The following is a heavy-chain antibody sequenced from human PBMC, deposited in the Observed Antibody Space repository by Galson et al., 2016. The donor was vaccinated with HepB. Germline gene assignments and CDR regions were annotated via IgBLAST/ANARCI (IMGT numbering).Heavy chain of an antibody. Sequence: SLRLSCAASGFTFSTYYMTWVRQPPGKGLEWVAGIKQDGSEKYYVDSVKGRFTISRDNAKNSPYVQMDSLRAEDTAVYYCASGIAVTTSNSFWYFDLWGRGTLVTVAS. CDR3: ASGIAVTTSNSFWYFDL. J-gene: IGHJ2*01. CDR2: IKQDGSEK. D-gene: IGHD3-10*01. V-gene: IGHV3-7*05. CDR1: GFTFSTYY.